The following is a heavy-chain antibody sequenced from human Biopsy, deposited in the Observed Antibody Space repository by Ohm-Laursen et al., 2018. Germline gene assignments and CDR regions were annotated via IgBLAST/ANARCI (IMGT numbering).Heavy chain of an antibody. CDR2: IIPIFGTA. CDR1: GDSFTSYA. D-gene: IGHD1-26*01. V-gene: IGHV1-69*13. Sequence: SVKVSCKASGDSFTSYAIGWVRQAPGQGLEWMGGIIPIFGTANYAQKFQGRVTITADESTSTAYMELSSLRSDDTAVYYCARDTLGGGSYRFFYWGQGSLVTVSS. J-gene: IGHJ4*02. CDR3: ARDTLGGGSYRFFY.